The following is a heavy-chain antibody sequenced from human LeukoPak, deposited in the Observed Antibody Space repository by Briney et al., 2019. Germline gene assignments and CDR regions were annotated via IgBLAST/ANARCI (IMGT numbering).Heavy chain of an antibody. CDR1: GGSLSSYY. V-gene: IGHV4-59*08. D-gene: IGHD3-22*01. J-gene: IGHJ4*02. CDR2: IYYSGST. CDR3: ARKNDSSAGDYFDY. Sequence: ASETLSLTCTVSGGSLSSYYGSWIRPPPGKGLEWSGYIYYSGSTNYNPSLKSRVTISLDTPKKQFSLNVSTVTAACTAVYYCARKNDSSAGDYFDYWGQGTLVTVS.